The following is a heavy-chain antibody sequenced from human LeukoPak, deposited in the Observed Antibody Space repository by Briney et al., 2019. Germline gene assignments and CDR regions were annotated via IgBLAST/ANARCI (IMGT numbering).Heavy chain of an antibody. CDR1: GFTFSSYW. D-gene: IGHD6-13*01. CDR3: AREGVSAAAYTYAFDI. V-gene: IGHV3-7*01. CDR2: IKQDGSEK. J-gene: IGHJ3*02. Sequence: GGSLRLYCAASGFTFSSYWMSWVRQAPGKGLEWVANIKQDGSEKYYVDSVKGRFTISRDNAKNSLYLQMNSLRAEDTAVYYCAREGVSAAAYTYAFDIWGQGTMVTVSS.